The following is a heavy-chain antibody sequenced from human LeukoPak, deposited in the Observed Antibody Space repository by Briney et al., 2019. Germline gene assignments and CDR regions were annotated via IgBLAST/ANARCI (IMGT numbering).Heavy chain of an antibody. Sequence: GGSLRLSCAASGFTLSSYSMNWVRQAPGKGLEWVSSISSSSSYIYYADSVKGRFTISRDNAKNSLYLQMNSLRAEDTALYYCARGGGSTYYYASGSYWGQGTLVTVSS. D-gene: IGHD3-10*01. J-gene: IGHJ4*02. CDR2: ISSSSSYI. CDR3: ARGGGSTYYYASGSY. V-gene: IGHV3-21*04. CDR1: GFTLSSYS.